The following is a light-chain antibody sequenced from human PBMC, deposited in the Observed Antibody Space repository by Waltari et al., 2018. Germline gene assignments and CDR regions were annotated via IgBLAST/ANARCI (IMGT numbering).Light chain of an antibody. CDR3: SSYTSSSTPWV. V-gene: IGLV2-14*01. J-gene: IGLJ3*02. Sequence: QSALTQPASVSGSPGKSITISCTGPSSDVGCYNYVSWYQQHPGKAPKLMIYDVSKRPSGVSKRFSGSKSGNTASLTISGLQAEDEADYYCSSYTSSSTPWVFGGGTKLTVL. CDR2: DVS. CDR1: SSDVGCYNY.